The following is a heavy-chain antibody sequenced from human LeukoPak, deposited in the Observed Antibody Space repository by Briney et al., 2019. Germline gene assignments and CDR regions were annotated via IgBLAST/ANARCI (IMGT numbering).Heavy chain of an antibody. Sequence: GGSLRLSCAASGFTFSNYWMHWVRQAPGKGLVWVSRINSDGSSTNYADSVKGRFTISRDNAKNSLYLQMNSLRAEDTAVYYCARDRSGWFSGYYYYYMDVWGKGTTVTISS. CDR3: ARDRSGWFSGYYYYYMDV. J-gene: IGHJ6*03. V-gene: IGHV3-74*01. CDR2: INSDGSST. CDR1: GFTFSNYW. D-gene: IGHD6-19*01.